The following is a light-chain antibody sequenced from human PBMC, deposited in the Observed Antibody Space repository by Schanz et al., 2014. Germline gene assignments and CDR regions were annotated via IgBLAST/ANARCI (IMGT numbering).Light chain of an antibody. CDR3: SSYRRTATVAV. CDR1: SSNIGAGYD. CDR2: GNS. V-gene: IGLV1-40*01. Sequence: QSVLTQPPSVSAAPGQRVTISCTGSSSNIGAGYDVHWYQQLPGTAPKLLIYGNSNRPSGVSNRFSGSKSGNTASLTISGLQAEDEADYYCSSYRRTATVAVFGTGTKLTVL. J-gene: IGLJ1*01.